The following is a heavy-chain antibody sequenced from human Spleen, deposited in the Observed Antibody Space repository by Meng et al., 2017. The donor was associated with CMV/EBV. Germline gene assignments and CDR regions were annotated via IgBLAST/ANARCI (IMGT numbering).Heavy chain of an antibody. V-gene: IGHV1-2*02. J-gene: IGHJ4*02. CDR3: ATDYSKTTSGDH. CDR1: GYKFNDYS. CDR2: FHPKRGAA. Sequence: ASVKVSCKASGYKFNDYSIHWVRQAPGQGLEWVGCFHPKRGAADYAQKFQGRVTMTRDRSTTTVYMEVTSLISDDTAVYYCATDYSKTTSGDHWGQGTLVTVSS. D-gene: IGHD4-11*01.